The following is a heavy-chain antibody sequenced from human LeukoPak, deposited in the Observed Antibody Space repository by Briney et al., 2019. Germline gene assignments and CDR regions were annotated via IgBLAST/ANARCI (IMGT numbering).Heavy chain of an antibody. D-gene: IGHD3-10*01. V-gene: IGHV4-34*01. J-gene: IGHJ6*03. CDR3: ARGGRYYGLIRPPYYYYMDV. CDR2: INHSGST. CDR1: GGSFSGYY. Sequence: PSETLSLTCAVYGGSFSGYYWSWIRQPPGMGLEWIGEINHSGSTNYNPSLKSRVTISVDTSKNQFSLKLSSVTAADTAVYYCARGGRYYGLIRPPYYYYMDVWGKGTTVTVSS.